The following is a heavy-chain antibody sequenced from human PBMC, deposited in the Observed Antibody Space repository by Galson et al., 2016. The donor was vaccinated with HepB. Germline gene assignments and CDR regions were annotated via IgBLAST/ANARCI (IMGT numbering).Heavy chain of an antibody. D-gene: IGHD4-17*01. V-gene: IGHV3-23*01. CDR3: VRNGDYGQDY. CDR2: VTGSGGDT. Sequence: LRLSCAASGFTFSSYAMRWVRQAPGKGLQWVSAVTGSGGDTYYADSVKGRFTISRDNSKNTLYLQMNSLRAEDTAVYYCVRNGDYGQDYWGQGTLVAVSS. J-gene: IGHJ4*02. CDR1: GFTFSSYA.